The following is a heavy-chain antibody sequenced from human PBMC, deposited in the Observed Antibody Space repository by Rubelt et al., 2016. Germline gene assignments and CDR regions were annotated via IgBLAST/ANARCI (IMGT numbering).Heavy chain of an antibody. V-gene: IGHV1-18*01. CDR1: GYTFTSYG. D-gene: IGHD4-23*01. J-gene: IGHJ4*02. CDR2: ISAYNGNT. Sequence: QVQLVQSGAEVKKPGASVKVSCKASGYTFTSYGISWVRQAPGQGLEWMGWISAYNGNTNYAQKRQGMVTRTTDTSTGTAYMGLRSLRSDDTAVYYGAGDVGGNSVLYYFDYWGQGTLVTVSS. CDR3: AGDVGGNSVLYYFDY.